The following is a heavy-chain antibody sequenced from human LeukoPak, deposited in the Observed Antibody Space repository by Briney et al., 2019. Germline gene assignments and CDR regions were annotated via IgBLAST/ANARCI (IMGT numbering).Heavy chain of an antibody. Sequence: GGSMRLSCAASGFTFNSYSMTWVRQAPGKGLEWVAYISSSSSSIYYADSVRGRFTISRDNAKNSLYLEMNSLRAEDTAVYFCASEYSSSTYYYGMDVWGQGTTVTVSS. CDR3: ASEYSSSTYYYGMDV. CDR1: GFTFNSYS. CDR2: ISSSSSSI. V-gene: IGHV3-48*01. J-gene: IGHJ6*02. D-gene: IGHD3-22*01.